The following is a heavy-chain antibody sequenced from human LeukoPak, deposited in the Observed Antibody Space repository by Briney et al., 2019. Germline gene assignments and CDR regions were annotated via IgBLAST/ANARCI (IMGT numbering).Heavy chain of an antibody. CDR3: ARGLQQLVRGFNYYFMDV. J-gene: IGHJ6*03. D-gene: IGHD6-13*01. V-gene: IGHV3-48*01. Sequence: GGSLRLSCAASGFTFSRYSMNWVRQAPGKGLEWVSYITSSSSSIYYAESVRGRFTISRDNAENSLYLQMNSLRAEDTAVYYCARGLQQLVRGFNYYFMDVWGKGTTVTVSS. CDR1: GFTFSRYS. CDR2: ITSSSSSI.